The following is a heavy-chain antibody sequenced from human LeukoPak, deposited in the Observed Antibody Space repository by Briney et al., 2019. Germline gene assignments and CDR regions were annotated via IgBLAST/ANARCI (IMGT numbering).Heavy chain of an antibody. J-gene: IGHJ4*02. D-gene: IGHD3-22*01. CDR1: GYTFTSYG. V-gene: IGHV1-18*01. CDR3: ARATPHYDSSGYYWEIDY. CDR2: ISAYNGNT. Sequence: ASVKVSCKASGYTFTSYGISWVRQAPGQGLEWMGWISAYNGNTNYAQKPQGRVTMTTDTSTSTAYMELRSLRSDDTAVYYCARATPHYDSSGYYWEIDYWGQGTLVTVSS.